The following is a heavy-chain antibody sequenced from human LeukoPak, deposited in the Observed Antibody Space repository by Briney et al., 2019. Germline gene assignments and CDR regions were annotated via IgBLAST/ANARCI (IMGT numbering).Heavy chain of an antibody. CDR3: ATSLGPLAEY. CDR2: INSGGSGT. V-gene: IGHV3-74*01. CDR1: GFAFSSNW. J-gene: IGHJ4*02. D-gene: IGHD7-27*01. Sequence: GGSLRLSCAASGFAFSSNWMHWVRQTPGKGLVWVSRINSGGSGTSYADSVEGRLTISRDNAKNMLYLQMNSLRADDTAVYYCATSLGPLAEYWGQGTLVTVSS.